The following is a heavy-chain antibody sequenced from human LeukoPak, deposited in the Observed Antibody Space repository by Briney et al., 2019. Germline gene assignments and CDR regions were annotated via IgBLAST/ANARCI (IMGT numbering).Heavy chain of an antibody. CDR3: AIRLRWDFDY. V-gene: IGHV1-69*04. Sequence: GSSVKVSCKASGGTFSTYAINWVRQAPGQGLEWMVRIIPILGIVNYAQKFQGRVTITADKSTSTAYMELSSLRSEDTAVHYCAIRLRWDFDYWGQGSLVTVSS. J-gene: IGHJ4*02. CDR1: GGTFSTYA. CDR2: IIPILGIV. D-gene: IGHD4-23*01.